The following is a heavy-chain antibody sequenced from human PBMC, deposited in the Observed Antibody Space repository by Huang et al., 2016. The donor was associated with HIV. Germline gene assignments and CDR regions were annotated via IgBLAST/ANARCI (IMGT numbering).Heavy chain of an antibody. CDR3: ARAKDTWDAYDI. V-gene: IGHV3-30-3*01. CDR1: GFPFNNHP. D-gene: IGHD5-18*01. CDR2: ISNDGSNN. J-gene: IGHJ3*02. Sequence: QVQLVEFGGGVVQPGRSLSLSCEASGFPFNNHPMQWVRQAPGKGLDWVAVISNDGSNNDYADSVKGRFTISRDSSKSTLFLHMTSLRTEDTAVYYCARAKDTWDAYDIWGQGTMVIVSS.